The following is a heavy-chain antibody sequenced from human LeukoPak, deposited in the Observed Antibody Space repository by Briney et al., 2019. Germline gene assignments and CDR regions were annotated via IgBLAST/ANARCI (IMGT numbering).Heavy chain of an antibody. D-gene: IGHD3-16*01. Sequence: GGSLRLSCAASGFTFDDYAMHWVRQAPGKGLEWVSGISWNSGSIGYADSVKGRFTISRDNAKNSLYLQMNSLRAEDTAVYYCARAYVPFDWGQGTLVTVSS. CDR3: ARAYVPFD. CDR2: ISWNSGSI. CDR1: GFTFDDYA. V-gene: IGHV3-9*01. J-gene: IGHJ4*02.